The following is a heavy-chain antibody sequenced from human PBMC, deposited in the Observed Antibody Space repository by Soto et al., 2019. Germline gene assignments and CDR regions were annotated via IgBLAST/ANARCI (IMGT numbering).Heavy chain of an antibody. J-gene: IGHJ6*02. Sequence: VKVSCKASGYTFTSYGISGVRQAPGQGLEWMGWISAYNGNTNYAQKLQGRVTMTTDTSTSTAYMELRSLRSDDTAVYYCARELGYYYDSSGAHYYYGMDVWGQGTXVTVSS. CDR2: ISAYNGNT. CDR3: ARELGYYYDSSGAHYYYGMDV. D-gene: IGHD3-22*01. CDR1: GYTFTSYG. V-gene: IGHV1-18*01.